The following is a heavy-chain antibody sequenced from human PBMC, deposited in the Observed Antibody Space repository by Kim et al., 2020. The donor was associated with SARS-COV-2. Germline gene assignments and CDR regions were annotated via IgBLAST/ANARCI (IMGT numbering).Heavy chain of an antibody. Sequence: GGSLRLSCTTSGFSFGDYAMSWVRQAPGKGLEWVGFIRTKTYGGTAEYAASVKGRFTISRDDSRSIVYLQMNSLKSEDTAMYYCTKGGGWEPSDYWGQGTLVTVSS. V-gene: IGHV3-49*04. CDR1: GFSFGDYA. CDR2: IRTKTYGGTA. D-gene: IGHD1-26*01. CDR3: TKGGGWEPSDY. J-gene: IGHJ4*02.